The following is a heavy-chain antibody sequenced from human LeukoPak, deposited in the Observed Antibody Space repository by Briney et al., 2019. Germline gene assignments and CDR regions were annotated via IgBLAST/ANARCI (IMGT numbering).Heavy chain of an antibody. Sequence: GESLQIPCKGSGYSFTSYWNGWVLQMPGKGLEWMGIIYPGDSDTRYSPSFQGQVTLSADKSISTAYLQWSSLKASDTAMYYCARHFYPYYDSSGPYYFDYWGQGKSVTVSS. CDR2: IYPGDSDT. J-gene: IGHJ4*03. CDR1: GYSFTSYW. CDR3: ARHFYPYYDSSGPYYFDY. D-gene: IGHD3-22*01. V-gene: IGHV5-51*01.